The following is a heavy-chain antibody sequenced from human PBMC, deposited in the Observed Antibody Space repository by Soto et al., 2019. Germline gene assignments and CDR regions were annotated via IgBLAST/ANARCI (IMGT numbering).Heavy chain of an antibody. J-gene: IGHJ6*02. CDR3: ARAPPYYYDSSGYYYVRYYYYGMDV. CDR2: INAGNGNT. V-gene: IGHV1-3*01. CDR1: GYTFTSYA. D-gene: IGHD3-22*01. Sequence: ASVKVSCKASGYTFTSYAMHWVRQAPGQRLEWMGWINAGNGNTKYSQKFQGRVTITRDTSASTAYMELSSLRSEDTAVYYCARAPPYYYDSSGYYYVRYYYYGMDVWGQGTTVTVSS.